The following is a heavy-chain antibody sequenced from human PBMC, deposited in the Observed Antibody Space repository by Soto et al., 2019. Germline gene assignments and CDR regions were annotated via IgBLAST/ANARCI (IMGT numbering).Heavy chain of an antibody. CDR3: ARDRRISRYCSGGSCSNWFDP. Sequence: SETLSLTCTVSGGSISSYYWSWIRQPAGKGLEWIGRIYTSGSTNYNPSLKSRVTMSVDTSKNQFSLKLSSVTAADTAVYYCARDRRISRYCSGGSCSNWFDPWGQGTLVTVSS. D-gene: IGHD2-15*01. CDR2: IYTSGST. J-gene: IGHJ5*02. CDR1: GGSISSYY. V-gene: IGHV4-4*07.